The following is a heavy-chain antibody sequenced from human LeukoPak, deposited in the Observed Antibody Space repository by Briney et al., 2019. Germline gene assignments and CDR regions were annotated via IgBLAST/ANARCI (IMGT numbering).Heavy chain of an antibody. D-gene: IGHD5-12*01. V-gene: IGHV3-21*01. CDR1: GFTFSSYG. J-gene: IGHJ6*03. CDR3: ARDQGSGYPLVPYYDYYMDV. CDR2: ISSSSSYI. Sequence: GGSLRHSCAASGFTFSSYGMNWVRPAPGKGLEWVSSISSSSSYINYAASVKGRFTIYRDTAKNSLYLQTNSMRAEDTAVYYCARDQGSGYPLVPYYDYYMDVWGKGTTVTVSS.